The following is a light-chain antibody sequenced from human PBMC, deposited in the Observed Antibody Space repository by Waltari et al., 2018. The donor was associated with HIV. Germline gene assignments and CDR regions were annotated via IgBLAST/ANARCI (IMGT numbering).Light chain of an antibody. V-gene: IGKV3-15*01. J-gene: IGKJ1*01. CDR2: GAS. CDR1: HSVSSN. Sequence: EIVLTQSPGTMSVSPGERATLSRMTSHSVSSNLAWYHQKSGQAPRLLIHGASTRAPGIAARFTGSGSGKEFTLTITTLQSTDSGIYYCQQYDIWPRTFGQGTKVEAK. CDR3: QQYDIWPRT.